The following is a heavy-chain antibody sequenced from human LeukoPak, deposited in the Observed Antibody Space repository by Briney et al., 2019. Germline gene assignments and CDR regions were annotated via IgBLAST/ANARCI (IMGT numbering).Heavy chain of an antibody. CDR3: ARDRDDDSSGSIDDAFDI. CDR1: GFTFSAYS. V-gene: IGHV3-21*01. D-gene: IGHD3-22*01. CDR2: XXXXSRSI. J-gene: IGHJ3*02. Sequence: PGGSLRLSCAASGFTFSAYSMNWVRQAPGRGLEXVSSXXXXSRSIYNADSVKGRFTISRDNAKRSLYLQMNSLRAEDTAVYYCARDRDDDSSGSIDDAFDIWGQGTMVTVSS.